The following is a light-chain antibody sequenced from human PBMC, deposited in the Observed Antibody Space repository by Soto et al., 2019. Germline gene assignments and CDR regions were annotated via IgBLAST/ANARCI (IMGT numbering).Light chain of an antibody. J-gene: IGKJ1*01. Sequence: DNVLTQSPGTLSLSPGERATLSCRASQSVGSYLGWYQKKPGQAPRLLIYGASNRATGIPDRFSGSGSGTDFTLTISRLEPEDFAVYYCQHYGGPPPWTFGQGTKVEIK. CDR2: GAS. V-gene: IGKV3-20*01. CDR3: QHYGGPPPWT. CDR1: QSVGSY.